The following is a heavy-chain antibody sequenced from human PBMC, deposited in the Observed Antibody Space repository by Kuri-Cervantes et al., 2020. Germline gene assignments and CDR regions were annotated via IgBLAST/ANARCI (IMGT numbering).Heavy chain of an antibody. V-gene: IGHV1-69*05. J-gene: IGHJ4*02. CDR1: GGTLISST. Sequence: SVKVSCKASGGTLISSTISWVRQAPGQGLEWMGGIIPIFGTANYAQRFQDRVTITTDESTSTAYMELSSLRSEDTAVYYCASITGWYAYWGQGTLVTVSS. D-gene: IGHD6-19*01. CDR3: ASITGWYAY. CDR2: IIPIFGTA.